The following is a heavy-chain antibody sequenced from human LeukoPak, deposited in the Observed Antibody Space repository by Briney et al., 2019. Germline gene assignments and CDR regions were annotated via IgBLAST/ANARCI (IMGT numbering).Heavy chain of an antibody. V-gene: IGHV4-59*06. CDR2: IYYSGST. D-gene: IGHD1-7*01. J-gene: IGHJ6*02. CDR3: ARGAENYRYYYYYYGMDV. Sequence: SETLSLTCTISGGSISTYYWNWIRQPPGKGLEWIGYIYYSGSTYYNPSLKSRVTISVDTSKNQFSLKLSSVTAADTAVYYCARGAENYRYYYYYYGMDVWGQGTTVTVSS. CDR1: GGSISTYY.